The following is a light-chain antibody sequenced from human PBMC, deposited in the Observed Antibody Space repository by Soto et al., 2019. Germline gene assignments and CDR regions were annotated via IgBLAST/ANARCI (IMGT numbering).Light chain of an antibody. Sequence: QSALNQPRSVSGSPGQSVTISCTGTSSDVGGYNYVSWYQQHPGKAPKLMIYDVSKRPSGVPDRFSGSKSGNTASLTISGLQAEEEADYYCCSYAGSYTYVFGTGTKLTVL. CDR1: SSDVGGYNY. CDR2: DVS. CDR3: CSYAGSYTYV. V-gene: IGLV2-11*01. J-gene: IGLJ1*01.